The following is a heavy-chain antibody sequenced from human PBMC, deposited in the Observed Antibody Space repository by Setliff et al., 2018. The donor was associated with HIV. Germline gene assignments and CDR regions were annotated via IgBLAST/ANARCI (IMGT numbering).Heavy chain of an antibody. CDR3: ASLPPLYESSGYYFDY. J-gene: IGHJ4*02. D-gene: IGHD3-22*01. V-gene: IGHV4-39*01. CDR1: GDSISSSSYY. Sequence: PSETLSLTCSVSGDSISSSSYYWGWIRQPPGKGLEWIGSIYYSGSTYYNPSLNSRVTISVDASKNQFSLKLSSVTAADTAVYYCASLPPLYESSGYYFDYWGQGTLVTVSS. CDR2: IYYSGST.